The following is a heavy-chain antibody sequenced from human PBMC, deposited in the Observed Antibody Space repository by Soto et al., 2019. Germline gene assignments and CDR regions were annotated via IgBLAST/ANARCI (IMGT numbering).Heavy chain of an antibody. CDR3: ASYYDFWSGYYSYYYFDY. D-gene: IGHD3-3*01. V-gene: IGHV4-39*01. CDR1: GGSISSSSYY. J-gene: IGHJ4*02. Sequence: SETLSLTCTVSGGSISSSSYYWGWIRQPPGKGLEWIGSIYYSGSTYYNPSLKSRVTISVDTSKNQFSLKLSSVTAADTAVYYCASYYDFWSGYYSYYYFDYWGQGTLVTVSS. CDR2: IYYSGST.